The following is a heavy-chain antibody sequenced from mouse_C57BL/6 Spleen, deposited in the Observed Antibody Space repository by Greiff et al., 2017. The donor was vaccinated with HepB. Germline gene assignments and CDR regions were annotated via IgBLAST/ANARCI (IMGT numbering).Heavy chain of an antibody. CDR3: ASDYYGSSLFDY. CDR1: GFTFSSYG. J-gene: IGHJ2*01. D-gene: IGHD1-1*01. CDR2: ISSGGSYT. V-gene: IGHV5-6*01. Sequence: EVHLVESGGDLVKPGGSLKLSCAASGFTFSSYGMSWVRQTPDKRLEWVATISSGGSYTYYPDSVKGRFTISRDNAKNTLYLQMSSLKSEDTAMYYCASDYYGSSLFDYWGQGTTLTVSS.